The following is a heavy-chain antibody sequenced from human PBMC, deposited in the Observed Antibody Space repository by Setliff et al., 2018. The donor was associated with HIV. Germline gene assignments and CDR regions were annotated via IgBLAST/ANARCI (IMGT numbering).Heavy chain of an antibody. J-gene: IGHJ3*02. CDR3: ARPLTTSYNFWGDAFAI. Sequence: SETLSLTCSFSGGSISGHYWSWIRQTPGKGLEWIATIYTTERISYNPSLRSRVTISVDTSKNQFSLKLTSVTAADTAVYYCARPLTTSYNFWGDAFAIWGQGTMVTVSS. CDR2: IYTTERI. CDR1: GGSISGHY. V-gene: IGHV4-4*08. D-gene: IGHD3-3*01.